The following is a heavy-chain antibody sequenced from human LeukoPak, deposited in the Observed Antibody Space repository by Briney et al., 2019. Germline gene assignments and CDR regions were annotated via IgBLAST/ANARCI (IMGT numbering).Heavy chain of an antibody. CDR3: ARLGWSNAFDI. D-gene: IGHD6-19*01. V-gene: IGHV3-48*01. CDR2: ISSSSSTI. Sequence: GGSLRLSCAASGFTFSSYSMNWVRQAPGKGLEWVSYISSSSSTIYYADSVKGRFTISRDNAKNSLYLQMNSLRAEDTAVYYCARLGWSNAFDIWGQGTMVTVSS. CDR1: GFTFSSYS. J-gene: IGHJ3*02.